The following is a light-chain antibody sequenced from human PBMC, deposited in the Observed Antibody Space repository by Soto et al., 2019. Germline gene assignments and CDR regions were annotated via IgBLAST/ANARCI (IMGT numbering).Light chain of an antibody. CDR1: QTGSNSY. CDR3: QHYGYPQWT. J-gene: IGKJ1*01. V-gene: IGKV3-20*01. CDR2: GVS. Sequence: IVLTQSPGTLSLSPGERATLSCRASQTGSNSYLAWYQQKSGQAPRLLIYGVSTRATGIPDRFSGSGCGTEFALTIRRLEPEDCAVYICQHYGYPQWTFGPGTKVEIK.